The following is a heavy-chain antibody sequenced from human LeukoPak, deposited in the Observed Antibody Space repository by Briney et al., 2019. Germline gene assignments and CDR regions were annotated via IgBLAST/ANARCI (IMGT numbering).Heavy chain of an antibody. V-gene: IGHV3-30*02. CDR1: GFTFSSYG. D-gene: IGHD6-13*01. J-gene: IGHJ5*02. CDR2: IRYDGSNK. CDR3: ARAPGGAAAGTEWFDP. Sequence: GGSLRLSCAASGFTFSSYGMHWVRQAPGKGLEWVAFIRYDGSNKYYADSVKGRFTISRDNSKNTLYLQMNSLRAEDTAVYYCARAPGGAAAGTEWFDPWGQGTQVTVSS.